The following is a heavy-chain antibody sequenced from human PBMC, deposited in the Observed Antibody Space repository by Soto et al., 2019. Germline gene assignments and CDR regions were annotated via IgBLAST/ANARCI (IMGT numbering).Heavy chain of an antibody. CDR1: GFTFSNAW. CDR2: IKSKTDGGTT. CDR3: TTLVVVVAATTTLCPH. D-gene: IGHD2-15*01. Sequence: GGSLRLSCAASGFTFSNAWMNCVRQAPGKGLEWVGRIKSKTDGGTTDYAAPVKGRFTISRDDSKNTLYLQMNSLKTEDTAVYYCTTLVVVVAATTTLCPHLGQGTLVTSPQ. J-gene: IGHJ4*02. V-gene: IGHV3-15*07.